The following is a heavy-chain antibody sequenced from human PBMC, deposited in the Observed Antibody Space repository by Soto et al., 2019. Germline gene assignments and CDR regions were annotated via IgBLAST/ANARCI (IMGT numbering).Heavy chain of an antibody. CDR3: APPGGAWVDSIFF. J-gene: IGHJ4*02. Sequence: QITLKESGPTLVKPTQTLTLTCTFSGFSLSTSGVGVGWIRQPPGKALEWLALIYWNDDKRYSPSLKSRLTIPQDPSKNPVVPKKTHIDPVDPATFFRAPPGGAWVDSIFFWGQGTPVT. V-gene: IGHV2-5*01. CDR1: GFSLSTSGVG. D-gene: IGHD3-16*01. CDR2: IYWNDDK.